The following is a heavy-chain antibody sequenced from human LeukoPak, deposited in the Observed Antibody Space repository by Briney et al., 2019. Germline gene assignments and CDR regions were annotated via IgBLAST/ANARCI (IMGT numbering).Heavy chain of an antibody. V-gene: IGHV3-30*04. CDR1: GFTFSSYA. CDR3: ATERYYDTSGYHPFNT. D-gene: IGHD3-22*01. Sequence: GRSLRLSCAASGFTFSSYAMHWVRQAPGKGLEWVAVISYDGSNKYYADSVKGRFTISRDNSKNTLYLQMNSLRAEDTAVYYCATERYYDTSGYHPFNTWGQGTLVTVSS. J-gene: IGHJ5*02. CDR2: ISYDGSNK.